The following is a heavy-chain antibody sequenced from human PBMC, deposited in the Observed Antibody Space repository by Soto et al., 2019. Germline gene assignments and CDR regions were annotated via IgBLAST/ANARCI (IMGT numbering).Heavy chain of an antibody. D-gene: IGHD3-10*01. V-gene: IGHV1-2*04. CDR1: GYTFTGYY. Sequence: QVQLVQSGAEVKKPGASVTVSCKASGYTFTGYYIHWVRQAPGQGLEWMGWMHPDRGDTKYAQKFQGWVTMTRDRSISTAYMDLTRLKSDDRAVYYCARVKYFASGTDYVHSMDVWGQGTTVTVSS. J-gene: IGHJ6*02. CDR3: ARVKYFASGTDYVHSMDV. CDR2: MHPDRGDT.